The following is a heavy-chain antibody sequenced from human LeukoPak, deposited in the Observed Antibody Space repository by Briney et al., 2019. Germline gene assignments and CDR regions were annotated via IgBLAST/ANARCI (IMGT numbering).Heavy chain of an antibody. Sequence: PSETLSLTCTVSGYSISSGYYWGWIRQPPGKGLEWIGSIYHSGSTYYNPSLKSRVTISVDTSKNQFSLKLSSVTAADTAVYYCARGARNYGGRVYYYYMDVWGKGTTVTVSS. V-gene: IGHV4-38-2*02. J-gene: IGHJ6*03. D-gene: IGHD4-23*01. CDR2: IYHSGST. CDR3: ARGARNYGGRVYYYYMDV. CDR1: GYSISSGYY.